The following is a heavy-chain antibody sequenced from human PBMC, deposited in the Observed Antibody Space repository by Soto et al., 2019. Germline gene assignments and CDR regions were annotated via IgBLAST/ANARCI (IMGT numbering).Heavy chain of an antibody. Sequence: QVQLVESGGGVVQPGRSLRLSCAASGFTFSSYGIHWVRQAPGKGLEWVAVIWYDGSNKYYADSVKGRFTISRDNSKNTLYLQMNSLRAEDTAVYYCARDCSSTSCYGLTDYCGQGTLVTVSS. D-gene: IGHD2-2*01. CDR1: GFTFSSYG. CDR3: ARDCSSTSCYGLTDY. V-gene: IGHV3-33*01. J-gene: IGHJ4*02. CDR2: IWYDGSNK.